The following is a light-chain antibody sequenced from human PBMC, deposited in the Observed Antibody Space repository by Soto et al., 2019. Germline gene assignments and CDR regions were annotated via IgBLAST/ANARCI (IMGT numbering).Light chain of an antibody. CDR1: QSVGTRL. CDR3: QHYQVGQPIA. CDR2: GAS. Sequence: IVLTQSPDTLSFSPGERATLSCRASQSVGTRLAWYQHKTGQAPSLLMSGASSRATGIPDRFSGSGSETDFTLTISRLEPADFALYYSQHYQVGQPIALGRGTRLEIK. V-gene: IGKV3-20*01. J-gene: IGKJ5*01.